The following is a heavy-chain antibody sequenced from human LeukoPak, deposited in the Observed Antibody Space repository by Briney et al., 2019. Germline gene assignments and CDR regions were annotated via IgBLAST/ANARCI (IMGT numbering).Heavy chain of an antibody. J-gene: IGHJ4*02. CDR3: ARHGGQSSGYYY. CDR2: IFYSGST. CDR1: GGSISSYY. D-gene: IGHD3-22*01. Sequence: PSETLSLTCTVSGGSISSYYWSWIRQPPGKGLEWIGYIFYSGSTNYNPSLKSRVTISVDTSKNQFSLKLSSVTAAYMAVYYCARHGGQSSGYYYWGQGNLVTVSS. V-gene: IGHV4-59*08.